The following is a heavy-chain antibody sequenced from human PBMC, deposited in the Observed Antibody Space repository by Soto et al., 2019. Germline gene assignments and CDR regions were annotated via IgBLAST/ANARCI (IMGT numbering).Heavy chain of an antibody. J-gene: IGHJ4*02. D-gene: IGHD6-19*01. CDR1: GESFIGYI. V-gene: IGHV4-34*01. Sequence: LEILSLTCAVYGESFIGYIWTWIRQTPGKGLQWIRQINHSGSASYNPSLKGRVTISVHTSNSQFSLELSSVTAADTAVYYCARGLITGSHYSGGWYYFDSWGQGTQVTAPQ. CDR2: INHSGSA. CDR3: ARGLITGSHYSGGWYYFDS.